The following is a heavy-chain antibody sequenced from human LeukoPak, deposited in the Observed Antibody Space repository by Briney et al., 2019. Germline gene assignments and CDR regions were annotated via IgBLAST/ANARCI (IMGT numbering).Heavy chain of an antibody. Sequence: ASVKVSCKASGYKFTGYYMHWVRQAPGQGLEWMGWINPNSGDSHHAQKFQGRVTMTRDTSISTAYMELSRLRSDDTAVYYCAGEIGGMLVFDYWGQGTLVTVSS. J-gene: IGHJ4*02. CDR1: GYKFTGYY. D-gene: IGHD3-16*01. CDR2: INPNSGDS. CDR3: AGEIGGMLVFDY. V-gene: IGHV1-2*02.